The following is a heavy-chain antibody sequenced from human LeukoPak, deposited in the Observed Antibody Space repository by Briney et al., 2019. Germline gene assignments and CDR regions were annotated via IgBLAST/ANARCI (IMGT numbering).Heavy chain of an antibody. Sequence: ESGPTLVNPTQTLRLTCTVSGFSLSTSGMCVSWIRQPPGKALEWLALIYWDDDKRYSPSLKSRLTITKDTSKNQVVLTITNMDPVDTATYYCAHRPSARSSPNFDYWGQGTLVTVSS. V-gene: IGHV2-5*08. CDR2: IYWDDDK. CDR1: GFSLSTSGMC. J-gene: IGHJ4*02. CDR3: AHRPSARSSPNFDY. D-gene: IGHD6-19*01.